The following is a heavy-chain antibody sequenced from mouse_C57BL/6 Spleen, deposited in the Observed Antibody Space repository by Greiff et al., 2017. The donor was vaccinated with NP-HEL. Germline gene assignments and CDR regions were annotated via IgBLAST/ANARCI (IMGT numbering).Heavy chain of an antibody. J-gene: IGHJ2*01. CDR3: AIEIRIKSFDD. D-gene: IGHD2-4*01. CDR1: GYTFTSYW. CDR2: IHPSDSDT. V-gene: IGHV1-74*01. Sequence: QVQLKQPGAELVKPGASVKVSCKASGYTFTSYWMHWVKQRPGQGLEWIGRIHPSDSDTNYNQKFKGKATLTVDKSSSTAYMQLSSLTSEDSAVYYCAIEIRIKSFDDWGQGTTLTVSS.